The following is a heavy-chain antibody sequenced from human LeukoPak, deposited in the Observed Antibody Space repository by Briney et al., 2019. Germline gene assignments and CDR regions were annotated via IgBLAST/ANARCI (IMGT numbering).Heavy chain of an antibody. J-gene: IGHJ4*02. CDR3: ARDKYLASTGTFDY. V-gene: IGHV3-48*02. D-gene: IGHD6-13*01. Sequence: PGGSLRLSCAASGFTFNIYSMNWVRQAPGKGLEWISYISSSSSTIYHADSVKGRFTTSRDNAKNSLFLQMNGLRDEDTAVYYCARDKYLASTGTFDYWGQGALVTVSS. CDR1: GFTFNIYS. CDR2: ISSSSSTI.